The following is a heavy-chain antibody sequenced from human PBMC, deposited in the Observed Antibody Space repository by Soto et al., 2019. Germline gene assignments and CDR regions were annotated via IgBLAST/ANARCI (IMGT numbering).Heavy chain of an antibody. D-gene: IGHD3-16*01. V-gene: IGHV3-30*19. J-gene: IGHJ1*01. Sequence: QVQLVESGGGVVQPGTSLRVSCVGSGFTFRSYVIHWVRQAPGKGLEWVALTSYDGSDKYYGDSVRGRFTISRDNSRNTVDLQMDSLRLDYTALYYCARGGTTGGLDVWGQGTLVSVSS. CDR3: ARGGTTGGLDV. CDR1: GFTFRSYV. CDR2: TSYDGSDK.